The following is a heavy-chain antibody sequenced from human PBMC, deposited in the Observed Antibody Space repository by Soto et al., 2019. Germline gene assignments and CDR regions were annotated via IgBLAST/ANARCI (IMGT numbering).Heavy chain of an antibody. CDR2: ISYDGSDK. D-gene: IGHD3-22*01. J-gene: IGHJ6*02. CDR3: ASRAWDSYYEIDV. V-gene: IGHV3-30*09. CDR1: GFTYTDFA. Sequence: VQLVESGGGEVQPGRSLRLSCAASGFTYTDFALHWVRQAPGKGLEWVAIISYDGSDKYYADSVKGRFAISRDNPKNTLYLEMNSLRPEDTAVYFCASRAWDSYYEIDVWGQWTTVTVFS.